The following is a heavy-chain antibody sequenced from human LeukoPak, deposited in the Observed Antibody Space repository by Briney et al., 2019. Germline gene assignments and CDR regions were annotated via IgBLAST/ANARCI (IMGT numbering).Heavy chain of an antibody. Sequence: PGGSLRLSCAASGFTFSSSNMNWVRQAPGKGLEWVSSITTSGSYIYYADSVKGRFTIPRDNAKNSLYLQVNSLRDEDTAVYYCARGGRPFDYWGQGTVVTVSS. CDR2: ITTSGSYI. J-gene: IGHJ4*02. CDR1: GFTFSSSN. V-gene: IGHV3-21*01. CDR3: ARGGRPFDY.